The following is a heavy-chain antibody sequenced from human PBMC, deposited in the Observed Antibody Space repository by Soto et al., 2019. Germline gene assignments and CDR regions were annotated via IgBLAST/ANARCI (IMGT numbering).Heavy chain of an antibody. CDR1: GFTFSSYA. J-gene: IGHJ6*02. D-gene: IGHD6-13*01. V-gene: IGHV3-23*01. CDR3: AKDRDGAAAGPTNFYGMDV. CDR2: ISGSGYSK. Sequence: EVQLLESGGGLVQPGGSLRLSCAASGFTFSSYAMSWVRQAPGKGLEWVSVISGSGYSKYYADSVRGRFTISRDNSKNTLYLQMNSLRAEDTAVYDCAKDRDGAAAGPTNFYGMDVWGQGTTVTVSS.